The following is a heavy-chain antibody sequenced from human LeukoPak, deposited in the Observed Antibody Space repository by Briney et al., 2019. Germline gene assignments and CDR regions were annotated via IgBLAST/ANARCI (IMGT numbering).Heavy chain of an antibody. J-gene: IGHJ4*02. D-gene: IGHD3-16*01. CDR2: IYWNDDK. CDR3: AHINAWGSYSLFDY. V-gene: IGHV2-5*01. Sequence: SGPTLVNPTQTLTLTCTFSGFSLSTNGVGVGWIRQPPGKALEWLALIYWNDDKRYSPSLKSRLTITRDTSRNRVGLTMTNMDPVDAGTYYCAHINAWGSYSLFDYWGQGILVTVSS. CDR1: GFSLSTNGVG.